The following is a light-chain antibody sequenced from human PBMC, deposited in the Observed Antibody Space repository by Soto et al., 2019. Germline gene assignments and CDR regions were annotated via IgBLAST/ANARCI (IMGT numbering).Light chain of an antibody. J-gene: IGKJ3*01. Sequence: EIMMTQSPGTLSVSPGEGATLSCTASQSVNLNLAWYQQKPGPPPRLLLYGASTRATGIPVRFRGRGSGTELTLNISSRQSEDSAVYYCHQYYSWPRGPFGPWTKVESK. CDR3: HQYYSWPRGP. V-gene: IGKV3-15*01. CDR1: QSVNLN. CDR2: GAS.